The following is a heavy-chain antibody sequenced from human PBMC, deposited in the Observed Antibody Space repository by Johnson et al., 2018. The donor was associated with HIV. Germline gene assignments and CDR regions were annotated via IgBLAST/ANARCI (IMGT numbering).Heavy chain of an antibody. CDR3: AKDDNLGVWYSDAFDV. CDR2: INSDGSST. D-gene: IGHD6-19*01. CDR1: GFTFSSYW. Sequence: VQLVESGGGVVQPGRSLRLSCAASGFTFSSYWMHWVRQAPGKGLVWVSRINSDGSSTSYADSVKGRFTISRDNAKNTLYLQMNSLRAEDTAVYYCAKDDNLGVWYSDAFDVWGQGTVVTVSS. J-gene: IGHJ3*01. V-gene: IGHV3-74*01.